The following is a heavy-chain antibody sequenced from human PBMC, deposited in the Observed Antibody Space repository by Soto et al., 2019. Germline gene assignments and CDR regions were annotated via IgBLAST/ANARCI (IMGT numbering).Heavy chain of an antibody. V-gene: IGHV1-3*01. CDR1: GYTFTSYA. D-gene: IGHD3-3*01. Sequence: ASVNVACKASGYTFTSYAMHWVRQAPGQRLEWMGWINAGNGNTKYSQKFQGRVTITRDTSASTAYMELSSLRSEDTAVYYCARAGPDVSIFGEPPAQDYCGQGTLVPGS. J-gene: IGHJ4*02. CDR2: INAGNGNT. CDR3: ARAGPDVSIFGEPPAQDY.